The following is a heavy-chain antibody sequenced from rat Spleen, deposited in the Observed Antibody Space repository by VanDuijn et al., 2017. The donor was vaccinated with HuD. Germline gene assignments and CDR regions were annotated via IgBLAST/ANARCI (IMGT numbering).Heavy chain of an antibody. D-gene: IGHD1-12*03. Sequence: EVQLVEPDGGLVKPGGPLNPPCAASGSTFSDYYLAWVRPAPPKGLAWVATISSDGRRNYYRDSVKGRFTLSRDNAKSSLYLQMDSLRSEDTATYYCTTTYYSDGYYLYNWFASWGQGTLVTVSS. CDR3: TTTYYSDGYYLYNWFAS. J-gene: IGHJ3*01. CDR2: ISSDGRRN. V-gene: IGHV5-20*01. CDR1: GSTFSDYY.